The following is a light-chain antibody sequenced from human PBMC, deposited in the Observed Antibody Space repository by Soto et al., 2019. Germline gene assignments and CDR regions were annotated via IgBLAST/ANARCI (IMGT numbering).Light chain of an antibody. Sequence: QSLLTQPASVSGSPVQSIAISCTGTSSDVGGYNYVSWYQQLPGKAPKLLISEVSNRPSGVSHRFSGSKSGNTASLTISGLQAEDEADYYCRSYRTGXPFVFGTGTKVXV. J-gene: IGLJ1*01. CDR3: RSYRTGXPFV. V-gene: IGLV2-14*01. CDR1: SSDVGGYNY. CDR2: EVS.